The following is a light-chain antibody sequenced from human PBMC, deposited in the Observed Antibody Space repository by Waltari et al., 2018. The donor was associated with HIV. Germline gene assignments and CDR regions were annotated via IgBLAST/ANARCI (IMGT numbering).Light chain of an antibody. V-gene: IGLV2-11*01. CDR1: SSDVGGYNY. J-gene: IGLJ3*02. Sequence: QSALTQPRSVSGSPGQSVTISCTGTSSDVGGYNYVSWYQQHPGKAPKLMIYDVSKRPSGVPHRFSGSKSGNTASRTISGLQAEDEADYYCCSYAGSYISWVFGGGTKLTVL. CDR2: DVS. CDR3: CSYAGSYISWV.